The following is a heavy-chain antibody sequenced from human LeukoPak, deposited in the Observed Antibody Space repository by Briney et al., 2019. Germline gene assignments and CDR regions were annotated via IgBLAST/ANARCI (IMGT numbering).Heavy chain of an antibody. CDR3: ARDTNYAFDN. V-gene: IGHV3-48*01. J-gene: IGHJ4*02. CDR2: IGISSGNT. CDR1: GFTFSDCS. D-gene: IGHD1-7*01. Sequence: GGSLRLSCAASGFTFSDCSMNWVRQAPGKGLEWISYIGISSGNTKYADSVKGRFTISGDKAKNSLYLQMNSLRVEDTAVYFCARDTNYAFDNWGQGTLVTVSS.